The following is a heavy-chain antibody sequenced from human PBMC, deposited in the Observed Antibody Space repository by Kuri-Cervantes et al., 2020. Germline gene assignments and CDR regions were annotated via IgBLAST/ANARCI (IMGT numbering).Heavy chain of an antibody. CDR3: ARTDYYDGSGYSDY. D-gene: IGHD3-22*01. CDR1: GGSISSSSYY. V-gene: IGHV4-39*07. CDR2: VSHGGST. Sequence: SETLSLTCTVSGGSISSSSYYWGWIRQPPGKGLEWIGEVSHGGSTNFSPSLESRVTMSVDTSKKQFSLKLASVTAADTAVYYCARTDYYDGSGYSDYWGQGTLVTVSS. J-gene: IGHJ4*02.